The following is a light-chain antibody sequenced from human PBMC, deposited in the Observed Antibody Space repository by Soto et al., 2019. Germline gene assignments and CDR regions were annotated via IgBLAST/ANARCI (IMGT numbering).Light chain of an antibody. CDR1: QDISNY. V-gene: IGKV1-33*01. CDR3: QQYDNLPLT. CDR2: DAS. J-gene: IGKJ3*01. Sequence: DIPMTQSPSSLSASVGDRVTITCQASQDISNYLNWYQQKPGKAPKLLIYDASNLETGVPSRFSESGSGTDFTFTISSVQPEDLAKYYGQQYDNLPLTFGPGTKVDIK.